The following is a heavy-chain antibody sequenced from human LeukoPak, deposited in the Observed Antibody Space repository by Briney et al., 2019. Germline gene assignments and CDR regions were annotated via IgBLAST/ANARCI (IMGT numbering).Heavy chain of an antibody. CDR2: ISSGSSTI. CDR3: ARGASSYCSGGCCFAS. J-gene: IGHJ5*01. Sequence: GGSLRLACAASGFTFSDYHMSWIRQAPGKGLEWVSYISSGSSTIYYADSVKGRFTVSRDNAKRSLYLHMNSLRAEDTAIYYCARGASSYCSGGCCFASWGQGTLVTISS. D-gene: IGHD2-15*01. V-gene: IGHV3-11*04. CDR1: GFTFSDYH.